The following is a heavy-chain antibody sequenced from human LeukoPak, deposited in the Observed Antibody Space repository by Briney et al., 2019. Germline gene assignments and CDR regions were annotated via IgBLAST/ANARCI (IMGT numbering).Heavy chain of an antibody. CDR3: AKKRTYDFWSGSFYFDY. V-gene: IGHV3-23*01. CDR2: ISGSGGST. J-gene: IGHJ4*02. Sequence: GSLRLSCAASGFTFSSYAMNWVRQAPGKGLEWVSAISGSGGSTYYADSVKGRFTISRDNSKNTLYLQMNSLRAEDTAVYYCAKKRTYDFWSGSFYFDYWGQGTLVTVSS. D-gene: IGHD3-3*01. CDR1: GFTFSSYA.